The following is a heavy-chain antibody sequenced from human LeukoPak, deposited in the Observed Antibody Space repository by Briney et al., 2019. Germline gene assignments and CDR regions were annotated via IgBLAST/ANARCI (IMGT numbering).Heavy chain of an antibody. J-gene: IGHJ4*02. Sequence: SETLSLTCTVSGGSINIYYWSWIRQPPGKGLEWIGYIYYSGSTSYNPSLKSRVTIPVDTSKKQFSLNLRSVTAADTAVYYCARVVAVAGMDYWGQGTLVTVSS. CDR3: ARVVAVAGMDY. D-gene: IGHD6-19*01. CDR2: IYYSGST. CDR1: GGSINIYY. V-gene: IGHV4-59*01.